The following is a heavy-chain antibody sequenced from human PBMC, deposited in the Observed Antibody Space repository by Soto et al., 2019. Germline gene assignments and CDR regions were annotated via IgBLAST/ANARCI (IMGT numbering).Heavy chain of an antibody. CDR3: ARTDATQAKSNQYCSGGSCSSIAVDGNFDY. J-gene: IGHJ4*02. V-gene: IGHV4-31*03. CDR1: GGSISSGGYY. D-gene: IGHD2-15*01. Sequence: PSETLSLTCTVSGGSISSGGYYWSWIRQHPGKGLEWIGYIYYSGSTYYNPSLKSRVTISVDTSKNQFSLKLSSVTAADTAVYYCARTDATQAKSNQYCSGGSCSSIAVDGNFDYWGQGTLVTVSS. CDR2: IYYSGST.